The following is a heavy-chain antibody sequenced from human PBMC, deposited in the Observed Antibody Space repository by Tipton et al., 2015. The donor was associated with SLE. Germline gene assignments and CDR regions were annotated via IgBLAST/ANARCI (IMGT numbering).Heavy chain of an antibody. V-gene: IGHV3-15*01. CDR2: IKSRVHGETT. CDR1: GFPLRESW. J-gene: IGHJ4*02. Sequence: SLRLSCAVSGFPLRESWMTWVRQAPSKGLEWVGRIKSRVHGETTDFAAPVRGRFTISRDDSENSLYLQMNNLKTEDTGIYYCVSNGSYDYWGQGIPVTVSS. CDR3: VSNGSYDY. D-gene: IGHD1-26*01.